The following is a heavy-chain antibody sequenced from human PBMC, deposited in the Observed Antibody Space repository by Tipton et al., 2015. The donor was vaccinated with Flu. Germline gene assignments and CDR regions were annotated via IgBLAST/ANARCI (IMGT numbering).Heavy chain of an antibody. CDR2: IYYIGST. V-gene: IGHV4-31*03. Sequence: TLSLTCTVSGGPISSGGDYWSWIRQHPGKGLEWIGHIYYIGSTNYNPSLKSRVVMSVDTSKNQFSLRLRSVTAADMAVYYCARRDFSNYVSDPKNWFDRWGQGALVTVSS. CDR3: ARRDFSNYVSDPKNWFDR. J-gene: IGHJ5*02. CDR1: GGPISSGGDY. D-gene: IGHD4-11*01.